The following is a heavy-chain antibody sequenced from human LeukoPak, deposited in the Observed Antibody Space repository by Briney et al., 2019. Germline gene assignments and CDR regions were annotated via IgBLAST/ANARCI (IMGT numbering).Heavy chain of an antibody. D-gene: IGHD3-22*01. CDR1: GFTFSSYG. CDR3: ARDAYYDSSAYYYGDY. CDR2: IWYDGSNQ. J-gene: IGHJ4*02. V-gene: IGHV3-33*01. Sequence: GGSLRLSCAASGFTFSSYGMHWVRQAPGKGLEGVAVIWYDGSNQYYADSVKGRFTISRDNSKNTLYLQMNSLRAEDTAVYYCARDAYYDSSAYYYGDYWGQGTLVTVSS.